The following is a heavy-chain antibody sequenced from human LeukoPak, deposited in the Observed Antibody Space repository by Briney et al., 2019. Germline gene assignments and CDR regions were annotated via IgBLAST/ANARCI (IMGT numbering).Heavy chain of an antibody. CDR3: AKSGRNWAYLEY. CDR2: IWYDGTNK. D-gene: IGHD7-27*01. CDR1: GFTLSNYG. Sequence: GGSLRLSCAVSGFTLSNYGVHWVRQAPGRGLEWVAVIWYDGTNKYYADSVRGRFTISRDSSKNTLYLQMNSLRAEDTAVYYCAKSGRNWAYLEYWGQGTPVTVSS. V-gene: IGHV3-33*06. J-gene: IGHJ4*02.